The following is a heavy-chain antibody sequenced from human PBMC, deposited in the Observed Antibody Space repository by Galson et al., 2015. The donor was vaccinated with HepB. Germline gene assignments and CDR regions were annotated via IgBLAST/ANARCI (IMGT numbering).Heavy chain of an antibody. CDR2: ISWNSGSI. CDR1: GFTFDDYA. J-gene: IGHJ3*02. Sequence: SLRLSCAASGFTFDDYAMHWVRQAPGKGLEWVSGISWNSGSIGYADSVKGRFTISRDNAKNSLYLQMNSLRAEDTALYHCAALNMIAPRAFDIWGQGTMVTVSS. D-gene: IGHD3-22*01. V-gene: IGHV3-9*01. CDR3: AALNMIAPRAFDI.